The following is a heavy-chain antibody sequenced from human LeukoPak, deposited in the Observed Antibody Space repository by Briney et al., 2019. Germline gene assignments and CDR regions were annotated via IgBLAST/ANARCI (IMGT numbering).Heavy chain of an antibody. CDR3: ARGPYYYDSSGHYYFDY. J-gene: IGHJ4*02. D-gene: IGHD3-22*01. CDR1: GYTFTSYG. V-gene: IGHV1-18*01. Sequence: ASEKVSCKASGYTFTSYGISWVGQAPGQGLEWMGWIGAYNGNTNYAQKLQGRVTMTTDTSTSTAYMELRSLRSDDTAVYYCARGPYYYDSSGHYYFDYWGQGTLVTVSS. CDR2: IGAYNGNT.